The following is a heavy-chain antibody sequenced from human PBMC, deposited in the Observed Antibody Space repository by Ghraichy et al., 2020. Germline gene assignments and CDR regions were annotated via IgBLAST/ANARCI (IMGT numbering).Heavy chain of an antibody. V-gene: IGHV4-59*08. Sequence: SETLSLTCTVSGGSISSYYWSWIRQPPGKGLEWIGYIYYSGSTNYNPSLKSRVTISVDTSKNQFSLKLSSVTAADTAVYYCARQTYDSSGYYYYAFDIWCQGTMVTVSS. D-gene: IGHD3-22*01. CDR1: GGSISSYY. J-gene: IGHJ3*02. CDR2: IYYSGST. CDR3: ARQTYDSSGYYYYAFDI.